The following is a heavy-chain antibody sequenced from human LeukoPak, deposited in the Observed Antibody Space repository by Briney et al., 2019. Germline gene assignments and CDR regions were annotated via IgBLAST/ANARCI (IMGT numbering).Heavy chain of an antibody. Sequence: GGSLRLSCAASGFTVSSNYMSWVRQAPGKGLEWVSVIYSGGSRYYADSVKGRFTVSRDNAKNSLYLQMNSLRAEDTAIYYCARDLGSYSTGWYMGFDYWGQGTLVTVSS. J-gene: IGHJ4*02. CDR1: GFTVSSNY. D-gene: IGHD6-19*01. CDR3: ARDLGSYSTGWYMGFDY. CDR2: IYSGGSR. V-gene: IGHV3-53*01.